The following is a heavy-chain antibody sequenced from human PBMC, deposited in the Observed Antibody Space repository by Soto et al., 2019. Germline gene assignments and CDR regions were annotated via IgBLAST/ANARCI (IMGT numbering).Heavy chain of an antibody. V-gene: IGHV3-23*01. CDR1: GFTFSKYS. J-gene: IGHJ4*02. CDR3: AKGSHYDILTAYLAFDY. CDR2: ISGGGGGT. Sequence: GALRISCLGSGFTFSKYSIHWVRQAPGKGLGGVSTISGGGGGTYYADSVKGRLTISRDNSKNTLYLQMNSLRAEDTALYYCAKGSHYDILTAYLAFDYWGPGTLVTVSS. D-gene: IGHD3-9*01.